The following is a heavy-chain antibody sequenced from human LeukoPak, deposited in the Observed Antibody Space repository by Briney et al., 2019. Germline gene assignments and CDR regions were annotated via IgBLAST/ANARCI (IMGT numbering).Heavy chain of an antibody. Sequence: PSQTLSLTCAVSGGSISSGGYSWSWIRQPXXXXLEWIGYIYXSGSTYYNPSLKSRVTISVDRSKNQFSLKLSSVTAADTAVYYCAGFYDYVWGSYRPDEAFDYWGQGTLVTVSS. CDR3: AGFYDYVWGSYRPDEAFDY. CDR2: IYXSGST. V-gene: IGHV4-30-2*01. J-gene: IGHJ4*02. D-gene: IGHD3-16*02. CDR1: GGSISSGGYS.